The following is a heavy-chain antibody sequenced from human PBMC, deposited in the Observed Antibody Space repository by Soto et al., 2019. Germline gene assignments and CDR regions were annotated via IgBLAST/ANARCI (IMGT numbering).Heavy chain of an antibody. V-gene: IGHV1-69*12. CDR1: GGTFSSYA. CDR2: IIPIFGTA. Sequence: QVQLVQSGAEVKKPGSSVKVSCKASGGTFSSYAISWVRQAPGQGLEWMGGIIPIFGTANYAQKFQGRVTSTADEATSTAYMQLRNLKSEDTAVDYCARGRGVAGTHYYYGMDVWGQGTTVTVSS. D-gene: IGHD6-19*01. CDR3: ARGRGVAGTHYYYGMDV. J-gene: IGHJ6*02.